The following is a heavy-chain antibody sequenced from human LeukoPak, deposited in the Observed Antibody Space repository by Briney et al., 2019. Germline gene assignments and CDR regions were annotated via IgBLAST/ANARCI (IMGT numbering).Heavy chain of an antibody. CDR2: IYHSGST. CDR3: ARDRGDYGDPSVFDY. CDR1: GGSISRYY. V-gene: IGHV4-59*01. D-gene: IGHD4-17*01. Sequence: SETLSLTCTVSGGSISRYYWTWIRQTPGKRLEWIGKIYHSGSTNYNPSLKSRVTISMDTSTNQFALKLTSVTAADTAIYYCARDRGDYGDPSVFDYWGQGTLVTVSS. J-gene: IGHJ4*02.